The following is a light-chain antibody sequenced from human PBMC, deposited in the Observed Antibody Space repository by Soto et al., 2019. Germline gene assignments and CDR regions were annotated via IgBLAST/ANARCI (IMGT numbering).Light chain of an antibody. CDR2: GNN. V-gene: IGLV1-44*01. CDR3: AAWHDSLNGVL. J-gene: IGLJ2*01. CDR1: SSNIGRNS. Sequence: QSVLTQAPSVSGTPGQRVTITCSGSSSNIGRNSVNWYQHLPGTAPKLLTHGNNHRPSGVPDRFSGSKSGTSASLAISGLQSEDEADYYCAAWHDSLNGVLFGGGTKLTVL.